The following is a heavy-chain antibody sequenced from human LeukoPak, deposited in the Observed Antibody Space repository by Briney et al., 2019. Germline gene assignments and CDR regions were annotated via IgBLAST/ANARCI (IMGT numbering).Heavy chain of an antibody. CDR2: VYYSVST. Sequence: PSETLSLTCTVSGGSISSYYWTWIRQPPGKGLGWIGYVYYSVSTNYNPSLKSRVSISQDTSKNQVSLKLSSVTAADTVVYYCARQESGPYHYMDVWGKGTTVTVSS. V-gene: IGHV4-59*08. D-gene: IGHD3-3*01. CDR3: ARQESGPYHYMDV. CDR1: GGSISSYY. J-gene: IGHJ6*03.